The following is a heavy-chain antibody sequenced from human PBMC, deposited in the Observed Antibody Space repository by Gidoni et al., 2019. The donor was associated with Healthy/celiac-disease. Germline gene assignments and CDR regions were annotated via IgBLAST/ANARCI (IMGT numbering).Heavy chain of an antibody. Sequence: SYGMHWVSQAPGKGLVWVAVIPYDGSNKYYADSVKGRFTISRDNSKNTLYLQMTSLRAEDTAVYYCAKDGSCYDFWCGYCSYYYYGMDVWGQGTTVTVSS. J-gene: IGHJ6*02. CDR1: SYG. CDR3: AKDGSCYDFWCGYCSYYYYGMDV. D-gene: IGHD3-3*01. CDR2: IPYDGSNK. V-gene: IGHV3-30*18.